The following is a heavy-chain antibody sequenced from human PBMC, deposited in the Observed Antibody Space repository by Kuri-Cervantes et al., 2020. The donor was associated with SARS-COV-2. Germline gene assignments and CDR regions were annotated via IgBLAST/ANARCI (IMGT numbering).Heavy chain of an antibody. Sequence: GESLKISCAASGFTFSSYSMNWVRQAPGKGLEWVSSISSSSSYIYYADSVKGRFTISRDNSKNTLYLQMNSLRAEDTAVYYCAKMYCTNGVCYNGMDVWGQGTTVTVSS. V-gene: IGHV3-21*01. CDR3: AKMYCTNGVCYNGMDV. CDR2: ISSSSSYI. J-gene: IGHJ6*02. CDR1: GFTFSSYS. D-gene: IGHD2-8*01.